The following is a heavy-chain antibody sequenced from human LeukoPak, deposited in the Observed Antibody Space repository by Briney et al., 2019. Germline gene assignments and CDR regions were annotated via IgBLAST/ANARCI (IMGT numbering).Heavy chain of an antibody. D-gene: IGHD3-22*01. V-gene: IGHV4-39*07. CDR1: GGSISSSNYY. J-gene: IGHJ4*02. CDR3: ATFYYDRSGYYVRDY. CDR2: IYYSGSA. Sequence: PSETLSLTCTVSGGSISSSNYYWGWIRQPPGKGLEWIGSIYYSGSAYYNPSLKSRVTISVDTSKNQFSLKLSSVTAADTAVYYCATFYYDRSGYYVRDYWGQGTLVTVSS.